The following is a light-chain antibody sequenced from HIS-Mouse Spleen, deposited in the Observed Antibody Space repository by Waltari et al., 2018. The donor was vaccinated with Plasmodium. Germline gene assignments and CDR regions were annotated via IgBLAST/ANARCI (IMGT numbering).Light chain of an antibody. CDR1: QGISSA. V-gene: IGKV1-13*02. Sequence: AIQLTQSPSSLSASVGDRVTITCRASQGISSALAWYQQKPGKATKLLIYDASSLESGVPSRFSGSGSGTDFTLTISSLQPEDFATYYCQQFNSYPPPFGQGTRLEIK. CDR2: DAS. CDR3: QQFNSYPPP. J-gene: IGKJ5*01.